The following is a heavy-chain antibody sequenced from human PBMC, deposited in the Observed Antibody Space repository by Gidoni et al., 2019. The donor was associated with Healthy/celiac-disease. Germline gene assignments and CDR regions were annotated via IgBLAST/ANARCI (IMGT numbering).Heavy chain of an antibody. V-gene: IGHV4-34*01. CDR3: ARYLSSSWYYYYGMDV. CDR2: INHSGST. Sequence: QVQLQQWGAGLLMPSETLSLTCAVYGGSFSGYYWSWSSHPPGKGLEWIGEINHSGSTNYNPSLKSRVTISVDTSKNQFSLKLSSVTAADTAVYYCARYLSSSWYYYYGMDVWGQGTTVTVSS. J-gene: IGHJ6*02. D-gene: IGHD6-13*01. CDR1: GGSFSGYY.